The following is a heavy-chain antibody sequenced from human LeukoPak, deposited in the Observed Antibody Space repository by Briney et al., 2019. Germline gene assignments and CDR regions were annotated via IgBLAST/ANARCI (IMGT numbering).Heavy chain of an antibody. J-gene: IGHJ4*02. D-gene: IGHD2-15*01. CDR3: AKDGSGVAAADYYFDY. CDR2: LSGSGITT. V-gene: IGHV3-23*01. Sequence: PGGSLRLSCAASGFTFSNSAMSWVRQAPGKGLEWVSTLSGSGITTYYADSVKGRFTISRDNSKNTLYLQMNSLRAEDTAVYYCAKDGSGVAAADYYFDYWGQGTLVTVSS. CDR1: GFTFSNSA.